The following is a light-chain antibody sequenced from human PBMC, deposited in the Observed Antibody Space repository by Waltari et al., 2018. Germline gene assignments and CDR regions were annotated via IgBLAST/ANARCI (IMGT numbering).Light chain of an antibody. V-gene: IGLV2-23*02. Sequence: QSGLTQPASVSGSPGQSIPISCSGPSRDFGNYNLVSWYPQYPGKAPKLMVYEVTKRTSGVSDRLSGSKSGNTASLTIYGLQSEDEADYYCCSYAGLGIYVFGTGTKVTVL. CDR2: EVT. CDR1: SRDFGNYNL. J-gene: IGLJ1*01. CDR3: CSYAGLGIYV.